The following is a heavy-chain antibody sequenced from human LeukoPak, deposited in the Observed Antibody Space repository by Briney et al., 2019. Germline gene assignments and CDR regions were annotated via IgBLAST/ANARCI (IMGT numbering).Heavy chain of an antibody. D-gene: IGHD2-15*01. CDR2: IYSGGST. CDR1: GFTVSSNY. V-gene: IGHV3-53*01. CDR3: AKDLVVAASYYYYGMDV. Sequence: GGSLRLSCAASGFTVSSNYMSWVRQAPGKGLEWVSVIYSGGSTYYADSVKGRFTISRDNSKNTLYLQMNSLRAEDTAVYYCAKDLVVAASYYYYGMDVWGQGTTVTVSS. J-gene: IGHJ6*02.